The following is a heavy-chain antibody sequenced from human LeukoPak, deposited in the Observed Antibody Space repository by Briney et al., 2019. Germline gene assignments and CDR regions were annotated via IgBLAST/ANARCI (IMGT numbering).Heavy chain of an antibody. D-gene: IGHD3-10*01. CDR3: ARGRRRITMVRGVANWFDP. Sequence: PETLSLTCTVSGGSISSSSYYWGWIRQPPGKGLEWIGEINHSGSTNYNPSLKSRVTISVDTSKNQFSLKLSSVTAADTAVYYCARGRRRITMVRGVANWFDPWGQGTLVTVSS. CDR2: INHSGST. CDR1: GGSISSSSYY. J-gene: IGHJ5*02. V-gene: IGHV4-39*07.